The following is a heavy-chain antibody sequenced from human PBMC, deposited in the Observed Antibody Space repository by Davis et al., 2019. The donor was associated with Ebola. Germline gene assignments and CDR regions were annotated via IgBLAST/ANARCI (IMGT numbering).Heavy chain of an antibody. CDR3: AGGWLQLPFDY. D-gene: IGHD5-18*01. Sequence: PSETLSLTCTVSGGSISSGGYYWSWIRQHPGKGLEWIGYIYYSGSTYYNPSLKSRVTISVDTSKNQFSLKLSSVTAADTAVYYCAGGWLQLPFDYWGQGTLVTVSS. CDR2: IYYSGST. J-gene: IGHJ4*02. V-gene: IGHV4-31*03. CDR1: GGSISSGGYY.